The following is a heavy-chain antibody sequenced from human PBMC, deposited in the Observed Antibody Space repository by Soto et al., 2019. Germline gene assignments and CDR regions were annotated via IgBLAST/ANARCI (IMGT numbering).Heavy chain of an antibody. CDR1: GFRVSDYW. Sequence: EVQLVESGGGLVQPGGSLRLACAGSGFRVSDYWMHWVRQAPGKGLVWVSRVSNEGSKEYADFVKGRFTLSKNNAKNTLYLEMDSVSVEDTDLYYCTATPRNGMGVWGQGTKVTVAS. J-gene: IGHJ6*02. CDR3: TATPRNGMGV. CDR2: VSNEGSK. V-gene: IGHV3-74*01.